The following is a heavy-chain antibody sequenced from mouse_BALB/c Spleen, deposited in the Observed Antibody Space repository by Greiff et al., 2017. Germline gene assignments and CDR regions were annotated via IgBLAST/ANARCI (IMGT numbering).Heavy chain of an antibody. Sequence: EVKLMESGGGLVKPGGSLKLSCAASGFTFSDYYMYWVRQTPEKRLEWVATISDGGSYTYYPDSVKGRFTISRDNAKNNLYLQMSSLKSEDTAMYYCARGHDGYYWFAYWGQGTLVTVSA. D-gene: IGHD2-3*01. CDR2: ISDGGSYT. CDR1: GFTFSDYY. J-gene: IGHJ3*01. CDR3: ARGHDGYYWFAY. V-gene: IGHV5-4*02.